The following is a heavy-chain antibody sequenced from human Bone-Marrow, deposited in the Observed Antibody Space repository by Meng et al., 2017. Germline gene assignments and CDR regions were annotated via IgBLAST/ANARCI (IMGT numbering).Heavy chain of an antibody. Sequence: ASVKVSCKASGYTFTSYAMNWVRQAPGQGLEWMGWINTNTGNPTYAQGFTGRFVFSLDTSGSTAYLQISSLKAEDTAVYYFARSASPTYYSSSYWEGYDAFDIWGQGTRVTVSS. J-gene: IGHJ3*02. V-gene: IGHV7-4-1*02. D-gene: IGHD3-22*01. CDR2: INTNTGNP. CDR1: GYTFTSYA. CDR3: ARSASPTYYSSSYWEGYDAFDI.